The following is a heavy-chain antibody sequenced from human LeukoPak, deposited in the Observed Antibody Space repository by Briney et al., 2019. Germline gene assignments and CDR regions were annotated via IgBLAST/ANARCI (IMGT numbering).Heavy chain of an antibody. D-gene: IGHD3-22*01. CDR1: GFTFSSYA. CDR3: ARGTITDYRDSSRSFDS. CDR2: ISYDGSNK. Sequence: AGGSLRLSCAASGFTFSSYAMHWVRQAPGKGLEWVAVISYDGSNKYYPDSVKGRFTISRDNSKNTLYLQMTSMRAEDTAVYSCARGTITDYRDSSRSFDSWGPGALVTVSS. V-gene: IGHV3-30-3*01. J-gene: IGHJ4*02.